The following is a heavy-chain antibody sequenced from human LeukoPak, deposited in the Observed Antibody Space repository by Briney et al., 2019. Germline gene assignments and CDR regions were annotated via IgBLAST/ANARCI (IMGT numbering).Heavy chain of an antibody. CDR1: GFTFSSYW. D-gene: IGHD2-21*02. J-gene: IGHJ4*02. CDR2: INSDGSST. CDR3: ARVVAGDWANFDS. Sequence: GGSLRLSCAASGFTFSSYWMHWVRQAPGKGLVWVSRINSDGSSTNYADSVKGRFTISRDNAKNTLYLQMNGLRPEDTAVYYCARVVAGDWANFDSWGQGTLVTVPS. V-gene: IGHV3-74*01.